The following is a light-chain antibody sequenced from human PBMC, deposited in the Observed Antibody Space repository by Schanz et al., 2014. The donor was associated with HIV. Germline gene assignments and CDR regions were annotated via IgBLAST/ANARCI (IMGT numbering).Light chain of an antibody. Sequence: IQMTQSPSNVATSVGDRVTLTCRASQTIGRLLAWYQQKPGRAPKLLIYQASILETGVPSRFSGSGSGTSFTLTITSLQPDDFATYFCQQFHTYPYTFGQGTKLEIK. CDR1: QTIGRL. CDR2: QAS. V-gene: IGKV1-5*03. CDR3: QQFHTYPYT. J-gene: IGKJ2*01.